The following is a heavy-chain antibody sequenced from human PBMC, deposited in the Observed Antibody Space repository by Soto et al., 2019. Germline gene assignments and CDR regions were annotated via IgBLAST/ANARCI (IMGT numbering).Heavy chain of an antibody. CDR1: GFAFSSYG. Sequence: WGSLRLSCAASGFAFSSYGMHWVRQTPGKGLEWVAVLGYDGGGRYYADSVKGRFTISRDNSKNTLHLQMDSLRVEDTALYYCAREPVGPDYAMDVWGQGTTVTVSS. V-gene: IGHV3-33*01. D-gene: IGHD1-26*01. CDR2: LGYDGGGR. CDR3: AREPVGPDYAMDV. J-gene: IGHJ6*02.